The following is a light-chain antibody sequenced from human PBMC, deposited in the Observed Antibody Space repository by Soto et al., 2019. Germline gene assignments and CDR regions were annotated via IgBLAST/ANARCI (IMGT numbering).Light chain of an antibody. Sequence: IVRTQSPVTLSVAPGESVTFSCMASQGVSRNLAWYQHKPGQAPRLLISGASTGATGMPARFSGSGSGTEFTLTISSLQSEDCAIYYCQQYHTWPITFGGGTKVDMK. CDR1: QGVSRN. CDR3: QQYHTWPIT. V-gene: IGKV3-15*01. J-gene: IGKJ4*01. CDR2: GAS.